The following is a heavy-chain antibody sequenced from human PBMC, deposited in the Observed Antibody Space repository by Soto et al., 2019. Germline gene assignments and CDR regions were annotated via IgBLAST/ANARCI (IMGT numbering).Heavy chain of an antibody. V-gene: IGHV3-72*01. J-gene: IGHJ4*02. CDR1: GFTLSDHY. D-gene: IGHD3-10*01. CDR3: VRTSHYGSGTWNFDY. Sequence: EVQLVESGGGLVQPGGSLRLSCAASGFTLSDHYMDWVRQAPGKGLEWVGRIRSKANGYTTEYAASVRGRFTVSSDESRNSLYLQMNSLKTEDTAVYYCVRTSHYGSGTWNFDYWGQGTLVTVSS. CDR2: IRSKANGYTT.